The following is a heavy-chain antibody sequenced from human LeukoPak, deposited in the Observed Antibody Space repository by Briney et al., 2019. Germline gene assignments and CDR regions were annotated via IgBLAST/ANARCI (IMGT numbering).Heavy chain of an antibody. J-gene: IGHJ4*02. Sequence: PGGSLRLSCAASGFTVSTNYMSWVRQAPGKGLEWVSVIYSGGSTFYADSVKGLFTISRDNSKNTVYLQMNSLRAEDTAVYYCASGRRDGYLDYWGLGTLVTVSS. V-gene: IGHV3-66*01. CDR3: ASGRRDGYLDY. D-gene: IGHD5-24*01. CDR1: GFTVSTNY. CDR2: IYSGGST.